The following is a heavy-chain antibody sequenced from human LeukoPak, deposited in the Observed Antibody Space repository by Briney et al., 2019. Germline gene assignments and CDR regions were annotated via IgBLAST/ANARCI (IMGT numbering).Heavy chain of an antibody. J-gene: IGHJ4*02. CDR2: IIPIFGTA. CDR3: AARPGMAPAGFDF. V-gene: IGHV1-69*13. CDR1: GGTFSSYA. D-gene: IGHD6-13*01. Sequence: SVKVSCKASGGTFSSYAISWVRQAPGQGLEWMGGIIPIFGTANYAQKFQGRVTITADESTGTAYMELSSLRSEDTAVYFCAARPGMAPAGFDFWGQGTLVTVSS.